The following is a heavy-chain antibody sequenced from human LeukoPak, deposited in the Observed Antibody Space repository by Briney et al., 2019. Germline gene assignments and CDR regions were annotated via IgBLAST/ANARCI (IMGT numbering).Heavy chain of an antibody. CDR1: GFTFDDYA. CDR3: AKDSSGADY. Sequence: GSLRLSCAASGFTFDDYAMHWVRQAPGKGLEWVSLITGDGVSTYYADSVKGRFTISTDNSKNSLFLQMNSLRTEDTAWYYCAKDSSGADYWGQGTLVTVSS. V-gene: IGHV3-43*02. J-gene: IGHJ4*02. D-gene: IGHD7-27*01. CDR2: ITGDGVST.